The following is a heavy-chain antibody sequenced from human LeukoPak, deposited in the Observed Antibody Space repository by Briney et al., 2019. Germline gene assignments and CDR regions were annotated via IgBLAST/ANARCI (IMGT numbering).Heavy chain of an antibody. J-gene: IGHJ6*02. V-gene: IGHV3-30*04. CDR2: ISYDGRNK. Sequence: PGRSLRLSCAASGFTFSSYAMHWVRQAPGKGLEWVAVISYDGRNKYYADSVKGRFTISRDNSKNTLYLQMNSLRAEDTAVYYCARVSKNYDFWSGYYDYYYYYGMDVWGQGTTVTVSS. CDR3: ARVSKNYDFWSGYYDYYYYYGMDV. CDR1: GFTFSSYA. D-gene: IGHD3-3*01.